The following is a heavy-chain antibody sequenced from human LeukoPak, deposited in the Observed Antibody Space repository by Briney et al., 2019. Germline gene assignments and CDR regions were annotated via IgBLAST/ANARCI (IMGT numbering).Heavy chain of an antibody. J-gene: IGHJ4*02. CDR1: GYTFTGYY. CDR3: ARDLYYDSSGYYQIDS. Sequence: ASVKVSCKASGYTFTGYYMHWVRQAPGQGLEWMGWINPNSGGTNYAQKFQGRVTMTRDTSISTAYMELSRLRSDDTAVYYCARDLYYDSSGYYQIDSWGQGTLATVSS. D-gene: IGHD3-22*01. V-gene: IGHV1-2*02. CDR2: INPNSGGT.